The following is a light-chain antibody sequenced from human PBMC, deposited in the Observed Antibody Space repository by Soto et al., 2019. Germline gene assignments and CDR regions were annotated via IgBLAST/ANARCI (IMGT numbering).Light chain of an antibody. Sequence: QSALTQPPSASGSPGQSVTISCTGTSSDVGAYKYVSWYQQYPGKAPKLMIYEVSKRPSGVPDRFSASKSGNTASLTVSGLQAEDEADYYCTSYVGSNIWVFGRGTKLTVL. CDR2: EVS. V-gene: IGLV2-8*01. J-gene: IGLJ3*02. CDR3: TSYVGSNIWV. CDR1: SSDVGAYKY.